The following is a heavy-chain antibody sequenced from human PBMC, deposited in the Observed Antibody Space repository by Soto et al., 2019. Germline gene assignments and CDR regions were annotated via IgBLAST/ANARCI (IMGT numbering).Heavy chain of an antibody. CDR1: GFTFGDYA. CDR3: TRDTLYDFWSGFDY. V-gene: IGHV3-49*03. J-gene: IGHJ4*02. CDR2: IRSKAYGGTT. D-gene: IGHD3-3*01. Sequence: GGSLRLSCTASGFTFGDYAMSWFRQAPGKGLEWVGFIRSKAYGGTTEYAASVKGRFTISRDDSKSIAYLQMNSLKTEGTAVYYCTRDTLYDFWSGFDYWGQGTLVTVSS.